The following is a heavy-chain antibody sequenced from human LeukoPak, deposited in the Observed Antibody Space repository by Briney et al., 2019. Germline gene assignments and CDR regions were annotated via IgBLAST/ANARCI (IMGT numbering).Heavy chain of an antibody. D-gene: IGHD2-21*01. CDR2: IYHSGST. CDR1: GYSISSGYY. V-gene: IGHV4-38-2*02. CDR3: ARVTYSVFDY. Sequence: PSETLSLTCTVSGYSISSGYYWGWIRQPPGKGLEWIGSIYHSGSTYYNPSLKSRATISVDTSKNQFSLKLSSVTAADTAVYYCARVTYSVFDYWGQGTLVTVSS. J-gene: IGHJ4*02.